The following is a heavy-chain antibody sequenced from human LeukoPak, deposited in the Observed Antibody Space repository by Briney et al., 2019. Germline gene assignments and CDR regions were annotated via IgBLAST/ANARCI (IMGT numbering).Heavy chain of an antibody. Sequence: PSETLSLTCAVYGGSFSGYYWSWIRQPAGKGLEWIGRIYTSGSTNYNPSLKSRVTMSVDTSKNQFSLKLSSVTAADTAVYYCARSEIVGATHFDYWGQGTLVTVSS. V-gene: IGHV4-59*10. CDR1: GGSFSGYY. CDR2: IYTSGST. J-gene: IGHJ4*02. CDR3: ARSEIVGATHFDY. D-gene: IGHD1-26*01.